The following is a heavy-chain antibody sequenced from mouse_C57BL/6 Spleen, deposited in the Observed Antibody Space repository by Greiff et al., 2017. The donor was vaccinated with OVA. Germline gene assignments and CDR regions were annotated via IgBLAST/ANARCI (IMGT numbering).Heavy chain of an antibody. J-gene: IGHJ2*01. D-gene: IGHD1-1*01. CDR2: IHPNSGST. Sequence: VQLQQPGAELVKPGASVKLSCKASGYTFTSYWMHWVKQRPGQGLEWIGMIHPNSGSTNYNEKFKSKATLTVDKSSSTAYMQLSSLTSEDSAVYYGAVNYYGSSYYFDYWGQGTTLTVSS. CDR1: GYTFTSYW. CDR3: AVNYYGSSYYFDY. V-gene: IGHV1-64*01.